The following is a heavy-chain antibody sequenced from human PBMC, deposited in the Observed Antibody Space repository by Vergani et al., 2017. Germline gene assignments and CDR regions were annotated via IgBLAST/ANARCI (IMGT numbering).Heavy chain of an antibody. CDR2: INHSGST. CDR1: GGSISSYY. CDR3: ARGPLSFGNWGFDY. Sequence: QVQLQESGPGLVKPSETLSLTCTVSGGSISSYYWSWIRQPPGKGLEWIGEINHSGSTNYNPSLKSRVTISVDTSKNQVSLKLNSVTAADTDVYSCARGPLSFGNWGFDYWGQGTLVTVSS. D-gene: IGHD7-27*01. V-gene: IGHV4-34*01. J-gene: IGHJ4*02.